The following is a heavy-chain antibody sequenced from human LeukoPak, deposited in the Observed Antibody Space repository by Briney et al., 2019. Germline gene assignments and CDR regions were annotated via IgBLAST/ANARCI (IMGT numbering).Heavy chain of an antibody. CDR2: IKEDGSAQ. V-gene: IGHV3-7*01. D-gene: IGHD6-19*01. J-gene: IGHJ3*02. Sequence: GGSLRLSCAASGFTFNGYWMSWVRQAPGKGLEWVANIKEDGSAQYYVGSVKGRFTISRDDAKNSLNLQMNSLGAEDTAVYYCAKDQGSGWYYGGFDAFDIWGQGTMVTVSS. CDR1: GFTFNGYW. CDR3: AKDQGSGWYYGGFDAFDI.